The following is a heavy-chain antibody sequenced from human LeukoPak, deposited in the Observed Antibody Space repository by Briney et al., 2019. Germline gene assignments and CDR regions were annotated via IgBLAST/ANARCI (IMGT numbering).Heavy chain of an antibody. Sequence: ASVKVSCKASGYTFTSYGISWVRQAPGPVLVWMGWISTYNANSNYAQKLQGRVTMTTDTSTSTAYMELRSLRSDDTAVYYCARARSNYGYWVYWGQGTLVTVSS. CDR3: ARARSNYGYWVY. J-gene: IGHJ4*02. CDR2: ISTYNANS. D-gene: IGHD5-18*01. CDR1: GYTFTSYG. V-gene: IGHV1-18*01.